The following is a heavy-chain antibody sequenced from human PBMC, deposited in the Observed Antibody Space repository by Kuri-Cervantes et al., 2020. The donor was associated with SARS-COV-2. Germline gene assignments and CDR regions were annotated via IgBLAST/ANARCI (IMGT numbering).Heavy chain of an antibody. D-gene: IGHD6-6*01. Sequence: GESLKISCAAAGFIFSSYTMNWVRQAPGRGLEWVSYISSSGGTIYYADSVKGRFAVSRGNSKNILYLQMNSLRIEDTAVYYCARPSMGFDYWGQGTLVTVSS. CDR1: GFIFSSYT. J-gene: IGHJ4*02. CDR2: ISSSGGTI. V-gene: IGHV3-48*01. CDR3: ARPSMGFDY.